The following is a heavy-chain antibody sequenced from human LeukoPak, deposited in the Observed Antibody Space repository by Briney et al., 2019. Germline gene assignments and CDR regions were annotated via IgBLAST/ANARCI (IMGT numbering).Heavy chain of an antibody. CDR2: INHSGST. J-gene: IGHJ4*02. CDR3: ARGRDIVVVPAARIGFDY. Sequence: SGTLPLTCAVYGGSFSGYYWSWIRQPPGKGLEWIGEINHSGSTNYNPSLKSRVTISVDTSKNQFSLKLSSVTAADTAVYYCARGRDIVVVPAARIGFDYWGQGTLVTVSS. CDR1: GGSFSGYY. D-gene: IGHD2-2*01. V-gene: IGHV4-34*01.